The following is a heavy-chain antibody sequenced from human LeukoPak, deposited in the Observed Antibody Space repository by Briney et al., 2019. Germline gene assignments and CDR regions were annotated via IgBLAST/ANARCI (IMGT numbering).Heavy chain of an antibody. CDR2: ISSSSSYI. CDR1: GFTFSSYS. CDR3: ARDRMTSVNWFDP. J-gene: IGHJ5*02. Sequence: GGSLTLSCAASGFTFSSYSMNWVRQATGKGLEWVSSISSSSSYIYYADSVKGRFTISRDNAKNSLYLQMNSLRAEDTAVYYCARDRMTSVNWFDPWGQGTLVTVSS. D-gene: IGHD4-11*01. V-gene: IGHV3-21*01.